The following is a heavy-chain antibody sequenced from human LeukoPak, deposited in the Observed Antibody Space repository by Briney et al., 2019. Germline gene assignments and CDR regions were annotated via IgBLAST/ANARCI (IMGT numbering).Heavy chain of an antibody. V-gene: IGHV3-43*02. CDR3: AKDKGAIYDSRGYFDY. Sequence: AGGSLRLSCAASGFTFDNYAMHWVRQAPGKGLEWVSPISGDGGSTYYADSVKGRFTISRDNSKNSLYLEMTSLRTEDTALYYCAKDKGAIYDSRGYFDYWGQGTLVTVSS. D-gene: IGHD3-22*01. J-gene: IGHJ4*02. CDR1: GFTFDNYA. CDR2: ISGDGGST.